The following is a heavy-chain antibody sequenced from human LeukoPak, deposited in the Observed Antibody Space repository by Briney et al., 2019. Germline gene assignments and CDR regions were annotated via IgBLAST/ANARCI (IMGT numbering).Heavy chain of an antibody. V-gene: IGHV3-7*03. J-gene: IGHJ5*02. CDR2: IKTDGSEK. D-gene: IGHD3-9*01. CDR3: ARDYTGYFP. Sequence: GGSLRPSCEASGFTFSSYWMSWVRQAPGKGLEWVANIKTDGSEKYYVDSVKGRFTISRDNAKNSLYLQMNSLRAEDTAVYYCARDYTGYFPWGQGTLVIVSS. CDR1: GFTFSSYW.